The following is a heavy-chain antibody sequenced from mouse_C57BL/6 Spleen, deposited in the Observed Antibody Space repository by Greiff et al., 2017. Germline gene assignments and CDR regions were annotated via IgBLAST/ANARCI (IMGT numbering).Heavy chain of an antibody. CDR1: GYTFTGYW. J-gene: IGHJ4*01. CDR3: ARICDYEGEGAMDY. V-gene: IGHV1-9*01. Sequence: QVQLLQSGAGLMKPGASVKLSCKATGYTFTGYWIAWVKQRPGHGLEWIGAILPGSGSTNYNDKFKGQATFTADTSSNTAYMQLSSLTTEASAIYFCARICDYEGEGAMDYWGQGTSVTVSS. D-gene: IGHD2-4*01. CDR2: ILPGSGST.